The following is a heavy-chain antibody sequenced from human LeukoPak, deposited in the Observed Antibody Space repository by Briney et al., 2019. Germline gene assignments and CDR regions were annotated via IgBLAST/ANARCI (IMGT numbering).Heavy chain of an antibody. V-gene: IGHV1-58*02. Sequence: SVTVSFTASGFTFTISAMQWVRQARGQRLEWVGWIVVGSGNTNYAQKFQERVTITRDMSTSTAYMELSSLRSEDTAVYYCAAVPSYGSGSTWDMDVWGKGTTVTISS. J-gene: IGHJ6*03. CDR2: IVVGSGNT. D-gene: IGHD3-10*01. CDR1: GFTFTISA. CDR3: AAVPSYGSGSTWDMDV.